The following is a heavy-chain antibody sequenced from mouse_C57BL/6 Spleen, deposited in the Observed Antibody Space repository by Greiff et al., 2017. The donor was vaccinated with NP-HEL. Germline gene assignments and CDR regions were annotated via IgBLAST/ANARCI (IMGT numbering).Heavy chain of an antibody. CDR3: ARGFYYDYPLFAY. D-gene: IGHD2-4*01. Sequence: VQLQQSGPELVKPGASVKMSCKASGYTFTDYNMHWVKQSHGKSLEWIGYINPNNGGTSYNQKFKGKATLTVNKSSSTAYMELRSLTSEDSAVYYCARGFYYDYPLFAYWGQGTLVTVSA. J-gene: IGHJ3*01. CDR2: INPNNGGT. V-gene: IGHV1-22*01. CDR1: GYTFTDYN.